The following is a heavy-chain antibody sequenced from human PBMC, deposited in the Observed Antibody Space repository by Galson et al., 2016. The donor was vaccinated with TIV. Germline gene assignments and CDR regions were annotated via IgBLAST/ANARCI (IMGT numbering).Heavy chain of an antibody. V-gene: IGHV1-69*13. Sequence: SVKVSCKASGVTFISFAISWVRQAPGQGLEWMGGIIPIFRTVHYAQRFQGRVTITADESTSTAYMELSSPRSEDTAVYYCARGEVYDSLDGWGQGTLVTVSS. J-gene: IGHJ4*02. CDR2: IIPIFRTV. CDR1: GVTFISFA. CDR3: ARGEVYDSLDG. D-gene: IGHD3-22*01.